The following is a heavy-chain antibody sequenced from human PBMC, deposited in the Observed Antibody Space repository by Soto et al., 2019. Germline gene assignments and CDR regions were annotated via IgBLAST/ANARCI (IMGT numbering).Heavy chain of an antibody. CDR3: AKDIGSSSWYWSATLDY. J-gene: IGHJ4*02. CDR2: VSYDGSNK. CDR1: GFTFSSYG. Sequence: QVQLVESGGGVVQPGRPLRLSCAASGFTFSSYGMHWVRQAPGKGLEWVAFVSYDGSNKYYADSVKGRFTISRDKTKNTMCMQMTSVRAEDTSVYYCAKDIGSSSWYWSATLDYWGQGTLVTVSS. D-gene: IGHD6-13*01. V-gene: IGHV3-30*18.